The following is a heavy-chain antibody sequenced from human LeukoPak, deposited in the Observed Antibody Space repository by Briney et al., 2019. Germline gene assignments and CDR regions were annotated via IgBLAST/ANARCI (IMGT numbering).Heavy chain of an antibody. CDR1: GYTFTSYD. Sequence: ASVKVSCKASGYTFTSYDINWVRQATGQGLEWMGWMNPNSGNTGYAQKFQGRVTMTRNTSISTAYMELSSLRSEDTAVYYCATVGIAAAGTAFDIWGQGTMVTVSS. CDR3: ATVGIAAAGTAFDI. CDR2: MNPNSGNT. D-gene: IGHD6-13*01. J-gene: IGHJ3*02. V-gene: IGHV1-8*01.